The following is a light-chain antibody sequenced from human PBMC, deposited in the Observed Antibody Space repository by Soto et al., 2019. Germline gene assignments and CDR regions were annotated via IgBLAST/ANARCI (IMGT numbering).Light chain of an antibody. CDR1: SSNIGAGYD. Sequence: QPVLTQPPSVSGAPGQRVTISCTESSSNIGAGYDVHWYQQLPGTAPKLLIYGNNNRPSGVPDRFSGSKSGTSASLAITGLQAEDEADYYCQSYDSSLSAWVFGGGTKVTVL. CDR2: GNN. V-gene: IGLV1-40*01. J-gene: IGLJ3*02. CDR3: QSYDSSLSAWV.